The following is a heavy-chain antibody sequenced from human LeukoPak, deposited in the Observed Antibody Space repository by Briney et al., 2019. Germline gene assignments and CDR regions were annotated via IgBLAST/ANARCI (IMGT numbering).Heavy chain of an antibody. Sequence: GGSLRLSCVGSGFTFSAYGMHWVRQAPGKGLEWVAVISYDGSNKYYADSVKGRFTISRDNSKNTLYLQMNSLRVEDTAVYYCARGLTSYDYVWDYWGQGTLVTVSS. CDR1: GFTFSAYG. CDR2: ISYDGSNK. D-gene: IGHD3-16*01. J-gene: IGHJ4*02. CDR3: ARGLTSYDYVWDY. V-gene: IGHV3-30*03.